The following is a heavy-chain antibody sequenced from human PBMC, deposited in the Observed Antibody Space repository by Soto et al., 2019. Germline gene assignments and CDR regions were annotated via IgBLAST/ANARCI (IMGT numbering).Heavy chain of an antibody. CDR3: ARDKDWAFDS. CDR2: INAGNGNT. D-gene: IGHD3-9*01. V-gene: IGHV1-3*01. Sequence: GASVKVSCKASGYTFTSYAMHWVRQAPGQRLEWMGWINAGNGNTKYSQKFQGRVTITRDTSASTAYMELSNLRAEDTAVYYCARDKDWAFDSWGQGTLVTVSS. CDR1: GYTFTSYA. J-gene: IGHJ4*02.